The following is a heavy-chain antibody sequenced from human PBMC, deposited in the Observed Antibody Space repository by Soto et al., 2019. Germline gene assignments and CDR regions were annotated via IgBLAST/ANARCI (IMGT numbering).Heavy chain of an antibody. Sequence: ASVKVSCKVSGYTLTELSMHWVRQAPGKGLEWMGGFDPEDGETIYAQKFQGRVNMTEDTSTDTAYMELSSLRSEDTAVYYCATDLGGGIAAAGTYFDDWGQGTLVTVSS. CDR3: ATDLGGGIAAAGTYFDD. D-gene: IGHD6-13*01. CDR1: GYTLTELS. CDR2: FDPEDGET. J-gene: IGHJ4*02. V-gene: IGHV1-24*01.